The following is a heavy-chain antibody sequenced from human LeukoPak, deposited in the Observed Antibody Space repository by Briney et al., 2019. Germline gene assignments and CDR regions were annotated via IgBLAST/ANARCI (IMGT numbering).Heavy chain of an antibody. Sequence: PGGSLRLSCVTSGFMFSTYAMSWVRQAPGKGLEWVSIISGSGERTYYADSVKGRFTVSRDNSKNTQYLQMKSLRAEDTAVYYCVSQSYSGSDNYYFHYWGQGTLVAVSS. CDR2: ISGSGERT. CDR1: GFMFSTYA. V-gene: IGHV3-23*01. D-gene: IGHD1-26*01. CDR3: VSQSYSGSDNYYFHY. J-gene: IGHJ4*02.